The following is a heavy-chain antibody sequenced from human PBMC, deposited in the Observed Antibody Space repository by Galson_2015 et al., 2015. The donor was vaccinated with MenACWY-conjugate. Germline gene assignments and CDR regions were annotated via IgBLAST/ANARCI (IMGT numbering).Heavy chain of an antibody. CDR3: AKTYCSRTNCREPNWFFYL. Sequence: SLRLSCAASGFIFSSYAMSWVRQAPGKGLEWDSAMSGSGGSRNYADSVKGRFTISRDNSKNTLYLQMNILRAEDTAVYYCAKTYCSRTNCREPNWFFYLWGRSTLVTGSS. CDR1: GFIFSSYA. CDR2: MSGSGGSR. J-gene: IGHJ2*01. D-gene: IGHD2-2*01. V-gene: IGHV3-23*01.